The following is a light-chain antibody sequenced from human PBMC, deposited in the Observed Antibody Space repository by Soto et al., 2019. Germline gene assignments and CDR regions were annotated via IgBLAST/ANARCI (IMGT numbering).Light chain of an antibody. J-gene: IGKJ1*01. Sequence: EIVLTQSPGTLSLSPRERATLSCRASQSVSNAYLAWYQHKVGQSPRLLIYGASNRAPGIPDRFSGSGSGTDFTLTIRRLEPADFAVYYCQQYAASPRPFGQGTQVEVK. CDR3: QQYAASPRP. V-gene: IGKV3-20*01. CDR1: QSVSNAY. CDR2: GAS.